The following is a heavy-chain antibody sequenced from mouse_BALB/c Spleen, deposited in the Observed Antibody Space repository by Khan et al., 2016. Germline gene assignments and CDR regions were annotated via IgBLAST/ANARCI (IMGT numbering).Heavy chain of an antibody. J-gene: IGHJ4*01. CDR1: GYTFNNYW. V-gene: IGHV1-9*01. Sequence: QVQLQQPGAELMKPAASVKISCKATGYTFNNYWIECVKQRPGHGLEWIGDILPGSGTSNYNENLKGKATFTADTSSNTAYMQLSSLTSEDSAVYYGARAWYSMDYWGQGTSVTVSS. CDR3: ARAWYSMDY. CDR2: ILPGSGTS.